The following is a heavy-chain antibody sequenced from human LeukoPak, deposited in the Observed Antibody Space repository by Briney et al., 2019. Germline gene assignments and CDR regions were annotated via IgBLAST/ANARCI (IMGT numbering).Heavy chain of an antibody. V-gene: IGHV4-59*01. J-gene: IGHJ4*02. Sequence: PSETLSLTCTVSGGSISSYYWSWIRQPPGKGLEWIGYIYYSGGTNYNPSLKSRVTISVDTSKNQFSLKLSSVTAADTAVYHCASSAYYYDSSFRYWGQGTLVTVSS. CDR2: IYYSGGT. D-gene: IGHD3-22*01. CDR3: ASSAYYYDSSFRY. CDR1: GGSISSYY.